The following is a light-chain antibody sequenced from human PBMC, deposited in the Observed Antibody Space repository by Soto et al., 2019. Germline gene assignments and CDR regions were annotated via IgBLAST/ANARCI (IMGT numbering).Light chain of an antibody. J-gene: IGKJ5*01. CDR3: QQRDCLLIS. Sequence: VGTQSPASRSLYPGERATLSCRASQSVDSYLGWYQQKPGQAPRLLIFGASNRATGIPARFSGSGSGTDFTLTIYSLEPDDCAVYYCQQRDCLLISFGQGRLLEV. CDR1: QSVDSY. V-gene: IGKV3-11*01. CDR2: GAS.